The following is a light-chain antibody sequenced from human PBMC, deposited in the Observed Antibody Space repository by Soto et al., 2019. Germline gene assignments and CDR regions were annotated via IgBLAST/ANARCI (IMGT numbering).Light chain of an antibody. CDR2: EVS. J-gene: IGLJ1*01. Sequence: QSALTQPASVSGSPGQSITISCTGTSSDFGSYNLVSWYQQHPGKAPKLMIYEVSKRPSGVSNRFSGSKSGNTASLTISGLQAEDAADYYCCSYAGSSTYVFGTGTKVTVL. CDR3: CSYAGSSTYV. CDR1: SSDFGSYNL. V-gene: IGLV2-23*02.